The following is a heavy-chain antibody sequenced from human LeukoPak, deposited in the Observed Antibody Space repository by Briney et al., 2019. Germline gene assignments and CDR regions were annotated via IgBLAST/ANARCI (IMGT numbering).Heavy chain of an antibody. CDR2: ISTDGNDK. J-gene: IGHJ4*02. D-gene: IGHD5/OR15-5a*01. Sequence: PGRSLRLSCAASGFTFSSYGMHWVRQAPGKGLEWLTVISTDGNDKHYADSVKGRFTVSRDNSKNTLFLQMNNLRTEDTAVYYCAKDKSVSADYYFDYWGQGTLVTVSS. V-gene: IGHV3-30*18. CDR1: GFTFSSYG. CDR3: AKDKSVSADYYFDY.